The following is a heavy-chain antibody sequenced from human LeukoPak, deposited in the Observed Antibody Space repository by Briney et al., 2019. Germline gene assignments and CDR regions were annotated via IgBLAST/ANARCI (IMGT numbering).Heavy chain of an antibody. V-gene: IGHV4-31*03. CDR1: GGSISSGGYY. D-gene: IGHD6-13*01. J-gene: IGHJ3*02. CDR2: IYYSGST. CDR3: ARARRADSSSWYLGAFDI. Sequence: SQTLSLTCTVSGGSISSGGYYWSWIRQHPGKGLEWIGYIYYSGSTYYNPSLKSRVTISVDTSKNQFSLKLSSVTAADTAVYYCARARRADSSSWYLGAFDIWGQGTMVTVSS.